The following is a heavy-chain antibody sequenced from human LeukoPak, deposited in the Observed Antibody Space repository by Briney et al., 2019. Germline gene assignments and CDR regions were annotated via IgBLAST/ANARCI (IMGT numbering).Heavy chain of an antibody. CDR1: GFTFSRYS. Sequence: GGSLRLSSAASGFTFSRYSMNWVRQAPGRGLEWVSILYSGGNTYYAGSVRGRFTISRDNTRNTVFLQMNSLRAEDTTVYYCARQRGTTVTTYQVYWGQGTLVTVSS. CDR2: LYSGGNT. D-gene: IGHD4-17*01. CDR3: ARQRGTTVTTYQVY. J-gene: IGHJ4*02. V-gene: IGHV3-66*04.